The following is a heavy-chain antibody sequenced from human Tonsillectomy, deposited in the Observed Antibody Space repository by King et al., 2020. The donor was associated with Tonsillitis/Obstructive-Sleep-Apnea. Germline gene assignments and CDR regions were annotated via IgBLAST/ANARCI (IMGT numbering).Heavy chain of an antibody. CDR2: ISSSSSYI. V-gene: IGHV3-21*01. CDR1: GFTFSSYS. Sequence: VQLVESGGGLVKPGGSLRLSCAASGFTFSSYSMNWVRQAPGKGLEWVSSISSSSSYIYYADSVEGRFTISRDNAKNSLFLQMNSLRADDTAVYYCARGHYDILPGYYLIDYWGQGILVTVSS. J-gene: IGHJ4*02. D-gene: IGHD3-9*01. CDR3: ARGHYDILPGYYLIDY.